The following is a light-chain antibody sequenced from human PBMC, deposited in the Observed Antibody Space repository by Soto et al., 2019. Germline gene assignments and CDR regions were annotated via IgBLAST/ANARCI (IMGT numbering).Light chain of an antibody. J-gene: IGLJ1*01. V-gene: IGLV1-44*01. Sequence: QSVLTQPHSASGTPGQRVTISCSGSSSNIGANSVQWFQQLPGTAPKVLIYSSNHRPSGVPERFSGSKSGTSASLAISEFQSDDEADYYCEEWDDSLNGHVFGTGTKVTVL. CDR3: EEWDDSLNGHV. CDR1: SSNIGANS. CDR2: SSN.